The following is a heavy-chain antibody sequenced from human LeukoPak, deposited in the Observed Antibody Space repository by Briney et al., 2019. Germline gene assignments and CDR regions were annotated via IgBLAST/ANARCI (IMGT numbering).Heavy chain of an antibody. CDR3: ARDVRMAIPSGGY. V-gene: IGHV1-2*02. D-gene: IGHD2-2*02. CDR1: GYSFTGYY. Sequence: GESLKISCKGSGYSFTGYYLHWVRQAPGQGLEWMGWINPNSGGTHCAQKFQDRVTMTRDTSITTAYMELSRLRSDDTAVYYCARDVRMAIPSGGYWGQGTLVTVSS. J-gene: IGHJ4*02. CDR2: INPNSGGT.